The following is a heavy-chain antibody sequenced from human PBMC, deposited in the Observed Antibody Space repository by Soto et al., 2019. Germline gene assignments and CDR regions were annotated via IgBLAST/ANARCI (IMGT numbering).Heavy chain of an antibody. CDR2: IYPSDGSA. Sequence: ASVKVSCKAFGYTFTTYYMHWVRQAPGQGLEWMGIIYPSDGSASYAQKFQGRVSMTRDTSTNTVYMELSSLRSGDTAVYYCAKDFIANNGVWEAFDMWGRGTEVTVSS. CDR1: GYTFTTYY. V-gene: IGHV1-46*01. CDR3: AKDFIANNGVWEAFDM. J-gene: IGHJ3*02. D-gene: IGHD2-8*01.